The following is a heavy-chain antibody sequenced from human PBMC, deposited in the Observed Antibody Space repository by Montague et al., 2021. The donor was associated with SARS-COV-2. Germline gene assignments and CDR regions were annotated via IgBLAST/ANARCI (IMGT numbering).Heavy chain of an antibody. CDR2: SVHT. D-gene: IGHD1-26*01. CDR3: ARDIWEPEVRSRGWFDP. Sequence: SVHTDYNPSLKRRVTISLYKSKNQFSLNVTSVTAADTAVYYCARDIWEPEVRSRGWFDPWGQGILVTVSS. J-gene: IGHJ5*02. V-gene: IGHV4-4*02.